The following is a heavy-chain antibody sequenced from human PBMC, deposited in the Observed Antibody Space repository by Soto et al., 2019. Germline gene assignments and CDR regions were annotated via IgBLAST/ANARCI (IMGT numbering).Heavy chain of an antibody. D-gene: IGHD2-15*01. Sequence: ASVKVSCKASGGTFSSYAISWVRQAPGQGLEWMGGIIAIFGTANYAQKFQGRVTITADKSTSTAYMELSSLRSEETAVYYCARVSREAAATHYYYYGMDVWGQGTTVTVSS. J-gene: IGHJ6*02. CDR2: IIAIFGTA. CDR1: GGTFSSYA. CDR3: ARVSREAAATHYYYYGMDV. V-gene: IGHV1-69*06.